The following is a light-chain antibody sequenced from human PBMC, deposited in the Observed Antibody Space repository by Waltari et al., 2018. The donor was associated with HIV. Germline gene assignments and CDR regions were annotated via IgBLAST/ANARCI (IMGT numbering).Light chain of an antibody. CDR1: SSNIGAGYD. J-gene: IGLJ2*01. CDR2: GNS. V-gene: IGLV1-40*01. Sequence: QSVLTQPPSVSGAPGQRVTIPCTGSSSNIGAGYDVHWYQQLPGTAPKLLIYGNSNRPSGVPDRFSGSKSGTSASLAITGLQAEDEADYYCQSYDSSLRVVFGGGTKLTVL. CDR3: QSYDSSLRVV.